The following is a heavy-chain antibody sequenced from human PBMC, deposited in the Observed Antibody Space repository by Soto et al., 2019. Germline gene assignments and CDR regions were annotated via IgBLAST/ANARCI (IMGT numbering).Heavy chain of an antibody. V-gene: IGHV3-74*01. CDR2: IISDESSS. CDR3: ARARSLLYYFDY. Sequence: RQAPGKGLLWLSPIISDESSSNCADSVKGRFTASRDNAKNTLDLHMNSLRAEDTAVYYCARARSLLYYFDYWGQGTLVTVSS. J-gene: IGHJ4*02. D-gene: IGHD3-16*01.